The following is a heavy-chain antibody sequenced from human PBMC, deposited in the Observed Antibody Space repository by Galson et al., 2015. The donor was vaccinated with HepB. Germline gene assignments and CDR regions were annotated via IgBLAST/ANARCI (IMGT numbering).Heavy chain of an antibody. CDR1: GFTFSSYS. Sequence: SLRLSCAASGFTFSSYSMNWVRQAPGKGLEWVSSISSSSSYIYYADSVKGRFTISRDNAKNSLYLQMNSLRAEDTAVYYCARDLSETYCSSTSCYIRGAFDIWGQGTMVTVSS. CDR3: ARDLSETYCSSTSCYIRGAFDI. CDR2: ISSSSSYI. V-gene: IGHV3-21*01. D-gene: IGHD2-2*02. J-gene: IGHJ3*02.